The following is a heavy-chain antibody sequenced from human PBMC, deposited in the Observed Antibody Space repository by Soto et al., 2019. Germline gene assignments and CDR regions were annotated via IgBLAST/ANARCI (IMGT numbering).Heavy chain of an antibody. J-gene: IGHJ4*01. D-gene: IGHD2-15*01. V-gene: IGHV3-30*18. CDR3: AKDYGQAPPDMEAVLAAASDK. CDR1: GFPFRNHA. CDR2: VSNDASTT. Sequence: QVHLVESGGGVVQPGRSLRLSCAASGFPFRNHAMHWVRQAPGKGLEWVAVVSNDASTTYYADSVKGRFTISRDNSMSMLLLQMSSLTSDDTAVYHCAKDYGQAPPDMEAVLAAASDKWGLGTLVTVSS.